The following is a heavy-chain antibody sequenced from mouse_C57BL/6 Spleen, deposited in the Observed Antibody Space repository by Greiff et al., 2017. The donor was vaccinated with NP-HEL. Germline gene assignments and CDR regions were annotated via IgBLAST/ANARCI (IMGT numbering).Heavy chain of an antibody. V-gene: IGHV1-50*01. CDR3: ARGRVLGDY. CDR2: IDPSDSYT. J-gene: IGHJ2*01. CDR1: GYTFTSYW. D-gene: IGHD4-1*01. Sequence: QVQLQQSGAELVKPGASVKLSCKASGYTFTSYWMQWVKQRPGQGLEWIGEIDPSDSYTNYNQKFKGKATLTVDTSSSTAYMQLSSLTSEDSAVYYCARGRVLGDYWGQGTTLTVSS.